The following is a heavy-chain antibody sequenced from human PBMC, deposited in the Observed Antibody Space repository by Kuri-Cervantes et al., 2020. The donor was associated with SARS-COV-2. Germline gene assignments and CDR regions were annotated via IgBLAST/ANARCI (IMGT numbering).Heavy chain of an antibody. V-gene: IGHV3-21*01. J-gene: IGHJ2*01. CDR3: ARTSLTGYWYFDL. CDR1: GFTFSSYG. CDR2: ISGSGGSI. Sequence: GGSLRLSCAASGFTFSSYGMHWVRQAPGKGLEWVSAISGSGGSIYYADSVKGRFTISRDNAKNSLYLQMNSLRAEDTAVYYCARTSLTGYWYFDLWGRGTLVTVSS. D-gene: IGHD1-14*01.